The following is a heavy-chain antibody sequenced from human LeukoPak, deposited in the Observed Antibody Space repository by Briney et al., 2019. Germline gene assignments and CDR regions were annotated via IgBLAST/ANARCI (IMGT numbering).Heavy chain of an antibody. J-gene: IGHJ4*02. V-gene: IGHV3-21*01. Sequence: GGSLRLSCAASGFTFSSYSMNWVRQAPGKGLEWVSSISSSSSYIYHADSVKGRFTISRDNSKNTLYLQMNSLRAEDTAVYYCAKPTRGSGSFLIDFWGQGTLVTVSS. D-gene: IGHD1-26*01. CDR2: ISSSSSYI. CDR3: AKPTRGSGSFLIDF. CDR1: GFTFSSYS.